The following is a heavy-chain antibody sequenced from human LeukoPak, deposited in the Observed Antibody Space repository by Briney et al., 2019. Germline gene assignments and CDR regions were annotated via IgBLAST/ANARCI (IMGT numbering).Heavy chain of an antibody. Sequence: ASVKVSCKASGYTFTSYGISWVRQAPGQGLEWMGWISGYNGNTNYAQQKFQGRVTMTRDMSTSTVYMELSSLGSEDTAVYYCARREGNYYDSSGSGMDYWGQGTLVTVSS. CDR1: GYTFTSYG. J-gene: IGHJ4*02. D-gene: IGHD3-22*01. V-gene: IGHV1-18*01. CDR2: ISGYNGNT. CDR3: ARREGNYYDSSGSGMDY.